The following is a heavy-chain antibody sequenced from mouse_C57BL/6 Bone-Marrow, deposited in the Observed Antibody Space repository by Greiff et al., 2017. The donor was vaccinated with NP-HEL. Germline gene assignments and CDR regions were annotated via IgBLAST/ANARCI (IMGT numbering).Heavy chain of an antibody. CDR3: ARHRDYRGYYAMDY. CDR1: GFSLTSYG. J-gene: IGHJ4*01. V-gene: IGHV2-6-1*01. CDR2: IWSDGST. Sequence: VKVEESGPGLVAPSQSLSITCTVSGFSLTSYGVHWVRQPPGKGLEWLVVIWSDGSTTYNSALKSRLSISKDNSKSQVFLKMNSLQTDDTAMYYCARHRDYRGYYAMDYWGQGTSVTVSS. D-gene: IGHD2-14*01.